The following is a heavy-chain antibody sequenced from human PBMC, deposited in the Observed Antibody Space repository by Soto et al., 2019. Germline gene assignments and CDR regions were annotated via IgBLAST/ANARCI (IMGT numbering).Heavy chain of an antibody. D-gene: IGHD6-6*01. CDR1: GGSINNNX. V-gene: IGHV4-59*01. CDR3: ARVSSSSSVEVFDY. Sequence: TLSLTLSVSGGSINNNXWSWVRQPPLNVLEWIGYIYYSGSTNYNPSLKSRVNISVDTSKNQFSLKLSSVTAADTAVYYCARVSSSSSVEVFDYWGQGSLVTVTS. J-gene: IGHJ4*02. CDR2: IYYSGST.